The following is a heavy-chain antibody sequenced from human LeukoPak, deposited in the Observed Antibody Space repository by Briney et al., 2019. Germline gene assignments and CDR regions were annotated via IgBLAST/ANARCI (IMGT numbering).Heavy chain of an antibody. D-gene: IGHD1-26*01. J-gene: IGHJ4*02. CDR2: IYTSGST. V-gene: IGHV4-4*07. CDR3: ARDGTPSGSLNY. CDR1: GDSISNYY. Sequence: ASETLSLTCTVSGDSISNYYWSWIRQPAGKGLEWIGRIYTSGSTNYNPSLKSRVTISVDTSKNQFSLKLSSVTAADTAVYYCARDGTPSGSLNYWGQGTLVTVSS.